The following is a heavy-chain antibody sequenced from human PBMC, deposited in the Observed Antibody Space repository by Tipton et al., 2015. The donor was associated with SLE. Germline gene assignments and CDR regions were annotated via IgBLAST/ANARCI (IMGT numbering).Heavy chain of an antibody. Sequence: TLSITCTVSGGSISFDYWSWIRQSTGRGLEWIGRVYSSGSANYNPALISRVSMSVDISKNQFFLTLRSVTAADTAVYFCARGDVDWGQGTLVTVSS. CDR2: VYSSGSA. J-gene: IGHJ4*02. CDR1: GGSISFDY. D-gene: IGHD5-24*01. CDR3: ARGDVD. V-gene: IGHV4-4*07.